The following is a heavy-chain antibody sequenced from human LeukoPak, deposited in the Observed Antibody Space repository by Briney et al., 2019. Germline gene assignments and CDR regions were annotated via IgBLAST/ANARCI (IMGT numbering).Heavy chain of an antibody. CDR2: ISNSGNTI. Sequence: GGSLRLTCAASGFTFSDYYMSWIRQAPGNGLEWVSYISNSGNTIYYADSVKGRFTISRDNAKNSLYLQMNSLRAEDTAVYYCARDRRYCSSTSCFRTYFDYWGQGTLVTVSS. CDR3: ARDRRYCSSTSCFRTYFDY. D-gene: IGHD2-2*01. J-gene: IGHJ4*02. CDR1: GFTFSDYY. V-gene: IGHV3-11*01.